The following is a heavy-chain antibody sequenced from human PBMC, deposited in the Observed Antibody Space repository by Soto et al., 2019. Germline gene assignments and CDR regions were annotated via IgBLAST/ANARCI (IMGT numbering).Heavy chain of an antibody. J-gene: IGHJ6*02. CDR1: GGTFSSYA. CDR3: ASSNYDFWSGYRSYYYYGMDV. CDR2: IIPIFGTA. D-gene: IGHD3-3*01. Sequence: ALVKVSCKASGGTFSSYAISWVRQAPGQGLEWMGGIIPIFGTANYAQKFQGRVTITADKSTSTAYMELSSLRSEDTAVYYCASSNYDFWSGYRSYYYYGMDVWGQGTTVTVSS. V-gene: IGHV1-69*06.